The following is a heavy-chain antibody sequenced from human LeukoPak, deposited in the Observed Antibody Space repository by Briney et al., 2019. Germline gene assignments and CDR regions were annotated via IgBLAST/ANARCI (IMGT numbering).Heavy chain of an antibody. Sequence: PGGSLRLSCAASGFSFTNYSMNWGRQAPGKGLEWVSSITSGSSNIYYADSVKGRFTISRDNAKNSLYLQVNSLRAEDTAVYYCARWELLCGYYYMDVWGKGTTVTVSS. CDR1: GFSFTNYS. J-gene: IGHJ6*03. CDR3: ARWELLCGYYYMDV. D-gene: IGHD1-26*01. CDR2: ITSGSSNI. V-gene: IGHV3-21*01.